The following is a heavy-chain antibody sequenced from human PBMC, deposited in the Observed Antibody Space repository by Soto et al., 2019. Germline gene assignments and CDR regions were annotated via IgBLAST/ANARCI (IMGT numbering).Heavy chain of an antibody. CDR1: GFTFSNAW. V-gene: IGHV3-15*01. CDR3: TTERQLWHLEAFDD. Sequence: VGSLRLSCAASGFTFSNAWMSWVRQAPGKGLEWVGRIKSKTDGGTTDYAAPVKGRFTSSRDDSKNTLYLQMNSLKTEDTAVYYCTTERQLWHLEAFDDWGQGTLVTVAS. J-gene: IGHJ4*02. D-gene: IGHD5-18*01. CDR2: IKSKTDGGTT.